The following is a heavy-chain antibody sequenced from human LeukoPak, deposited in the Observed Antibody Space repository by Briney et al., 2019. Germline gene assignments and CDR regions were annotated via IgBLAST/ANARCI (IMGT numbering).Heavy chain of an antibody. CDR2: IHYSGNT. Sequence: SETLSLTCTVSGGSIGTYYWTWIRQPPGKRLEWIGYIHYSGNTNYNPSLQSRVTISVDTSKNQFSLKLSSVTAADTAVYYCARRYGSGGGYLDYWGQGTLVTVSS. J-gene: IGHJ4*02. V-gene: IGHV4-59*08. CDR3: ARRYGSGGGYLDY. D-gene: IGHD6-19*01. CDR1: GGSIGTYY.